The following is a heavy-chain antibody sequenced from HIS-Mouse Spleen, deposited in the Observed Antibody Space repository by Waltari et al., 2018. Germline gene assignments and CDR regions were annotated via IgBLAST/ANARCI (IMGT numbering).Heavy chain of an antibody. CDR1: GYTFTGYY. CDR2: INPNSGGT. Sequence: QVQLVQSGAEVKKPGASVKVSCKAYGYTFTGYYMHWLRQAPGQGLEWMGWINPNSGGTNYAQKFQGRVTMTRDTSISTAYMELSRLRSDDTAVYYCARALIAARPYYFDYWGQGTLVTVSS. J-gene: IGHJ4*02. CDR3: ARALIAARPYYFDY. D-gene: IGHD6-6*01. V-gene: IGHV1-2*02.